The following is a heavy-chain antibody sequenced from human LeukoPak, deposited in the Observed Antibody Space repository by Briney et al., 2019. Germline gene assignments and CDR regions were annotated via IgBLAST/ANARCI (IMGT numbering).Heavy chain of an antibody. J-gene: IGHJ4*02. CDR2: ISSSGSTI. CDR1: GFTFSSCE. CDR3: ARGHGGNSCLDY. Sequence: GGSLRLSCAASGFTFSSCEMNWVRQAPGKGLEWVSYISSSGSTIYYADSVKGRFTISRDNAKNSLYLQMNSLRAEDTAVYYCARGHGGNSCLDYWGQGTLVTVSS. D-gene: IGHD4-23*01. V-gene: IGHV3-48*03.